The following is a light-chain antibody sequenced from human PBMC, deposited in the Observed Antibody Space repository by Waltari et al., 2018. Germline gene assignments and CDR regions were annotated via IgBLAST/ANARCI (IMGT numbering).Light chain of an antibody. J-gene: IGLJ3*02. Sequence: SSELTQDPAVSVALGQTVRITCQGDSLRSDYESWYQQKPGQAPVLVIYGKNTRPSGIPDRFSGTSSGNTASLTITGAQAEDEADYYCNSRDSSGNHWVFGGGTKLTVL. CDR1: SLRSDY. V-gene: IGLV3-19*01. CDR3: NSRDSSGNHWV. CDR2: GKN.